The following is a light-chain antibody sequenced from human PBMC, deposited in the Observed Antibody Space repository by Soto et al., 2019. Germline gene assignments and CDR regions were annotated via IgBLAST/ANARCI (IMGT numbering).Light chain of an antibody. CDR1: QSVPRSY. J-gene: IGKJ5*01. V-gene: IGKV3-20*01. Sequence: EIVLTQSPGTLSLSPVERATLSFSASQSVPRSYLAWYQQKPGQAPRLLIYGTSSRATGIPDRFSGSGSGTDFTLTISRLEPEDFAVFYCQQYGSSITFGQGTRLEIK. CDR2: GTS. CDR3: QQYGSSIT.